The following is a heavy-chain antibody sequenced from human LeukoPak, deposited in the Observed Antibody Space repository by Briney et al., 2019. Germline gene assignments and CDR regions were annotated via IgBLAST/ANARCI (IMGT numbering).Heavy chain of an antibody. D-gene: IGHD6-19*01. Sequence: SETLSLTCTVSGGSISSYYWNWIRQPPGKGLEWIGDIYYSGSTNYNPSLKSRVTISVAPSKNQSSLKLSSVTAADTAVYYCARGRWSSGWFDYWGQGTLVTVSS. V-gene: IGHV4-59*01. CDR2: IYYSGST. CDR3: ARGRWSSGWFDY. CDR1: GGSISSYY. J-gene: IGHJ4*02.